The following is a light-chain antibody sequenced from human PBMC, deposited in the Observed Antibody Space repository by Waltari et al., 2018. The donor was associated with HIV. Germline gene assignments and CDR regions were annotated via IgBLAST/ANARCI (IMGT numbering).Light chain of an antibody. J-gene: IGLJ3*02. Sequence: QSVLTQPPSASGTPGQRVTISCSGSSSNIGSNFVYWYQQLPGPAPKLLIYRNNQRPSGVPDRFSGSKSGTSASLAISGLRSEDEADYYCAAWDDSLSGHWVFGGGTKVTVL. CDR3: AAWDDSLSGHWV. CDR1: SSNIGSNF. V-gene: IGLV1-47*01. CDR2: RNN.